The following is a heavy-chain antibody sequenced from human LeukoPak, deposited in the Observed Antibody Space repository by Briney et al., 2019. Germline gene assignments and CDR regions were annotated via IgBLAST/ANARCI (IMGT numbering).Heavy chain of an antibody. D-gene: IGHD3-22*01. CDR3: TTSYYDNSGPDSFDY. V-gene: IGHV3-33*01. J-gene: IGHJ4*02. CDR1: GFTFSSYG. Sequence: GGSLRLSCAASGFTFSSYGMHWVRQAPGKGLEWVAVIWYDGSNKYYADSVKGRFTISRDNSKNTLYLQMNSLRAEDTAVYYCTTSYYDNSGPDSFDYWGQGTLVTVSS. CDR2: IWYDGSNK.